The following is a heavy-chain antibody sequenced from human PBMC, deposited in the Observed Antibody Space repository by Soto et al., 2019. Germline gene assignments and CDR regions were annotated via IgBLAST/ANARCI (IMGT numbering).Heavy chain of an antibody. CDR1: GFTFTNYW. D-gene: IGHD4-17*01. CDR2: INADGSYA. Sequence: GGSLRLSCAASGFTFTNYWMHWVRQVPGKGLVWVSRINADGSYASYADFVKGRFTISRDNSRNTVHLQMNSLSAEDTAVYYCARDFTTAETPGDDIDYWGQGIPVPVSS. CDR3: ARDFTTAETPGDDIDY. J-gene: IGHJ4*02. V-gene: IGHV3-74*01.